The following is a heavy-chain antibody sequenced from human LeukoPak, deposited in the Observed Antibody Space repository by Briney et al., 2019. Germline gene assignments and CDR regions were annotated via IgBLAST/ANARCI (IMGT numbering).Heavy chain of an antibody. CDR1: GGSISSGDYY. CDR2: IYYSGST. V-gene: IGHV4-30-4*01. D-gene: IGHD4-17*01. J-gene: IGHJ6*02. CDR3: ARDSEERSGAPYGDYGRNYYYGMDV. Sequence: PSQTLSLTCTVSGGSISSGDYYWSWIRQPPGEGLEWIGYIYYSGSTYYNPSLKSRVTISVDTSKNQFSLKLSSVTAADTAVYYCARDSEERSGAPYGDYGRNYYYGMDVWGQGTTVTVSS.